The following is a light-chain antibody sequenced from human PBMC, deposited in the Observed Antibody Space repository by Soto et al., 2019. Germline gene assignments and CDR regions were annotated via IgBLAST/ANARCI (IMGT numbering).Light chain of an antibody. J-gene: IGLJ1*01. CDR1: SSNVGFNA. CDR2: GNS. CDR3: SSYTSRTTYV. Sequence: QSVLTQPPSASGAPGQRVTLSCVGGSSNVGFNAVNWYQQIPGAAPKLLMHGNSQRPSGVSFRFSGSKSGNTASLTISGLQAEDEADYYCSSYTSRTTYVFGTGTKLTVL. V-gene: IGLV1-44*01.